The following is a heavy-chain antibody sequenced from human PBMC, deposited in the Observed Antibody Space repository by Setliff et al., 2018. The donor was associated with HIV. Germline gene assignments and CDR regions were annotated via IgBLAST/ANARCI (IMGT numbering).Heavy chain of an antibody. CDR1: GGSFSGYY. V-gene: IGHV4-34*01. CDR3: ASDYSSRHDAFDI. Sequence: KPSETLSLTCAVYGGSFSGYYWSWIRQSPGKGLEWIGQINHGGSTNYSPSLKSRVTMSIDTSKNQFSLRLSSVTAADTAVYYCASDYSSRHDAFDIWGQGTVGTVSS. CDR2: INHGGST. D-gene: IGHD6-13*01. J-gene: IGHJ3*02.